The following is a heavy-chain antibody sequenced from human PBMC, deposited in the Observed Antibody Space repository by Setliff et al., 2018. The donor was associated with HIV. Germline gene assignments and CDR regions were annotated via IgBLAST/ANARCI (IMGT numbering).Heavy chain of an antibody. D-gene: IGHD3-10*01. J-gene: IGHJ4*02. CDR1: GDSISTDY. CDR2: IFSSGST. Sequence: SETLSLTCTVSGDSISTDYWTWIRQSPGRGLEWIGFIFSSGSTKYNPSLQSRVTMSIDTSKNQFSLNLTSVTAADTAVYYCARVPSGLWFGKWGNWGQGTLVTVSS. CDR3: ARVPSGLWFGKWGN. V-gene: IGHV4-4*09.